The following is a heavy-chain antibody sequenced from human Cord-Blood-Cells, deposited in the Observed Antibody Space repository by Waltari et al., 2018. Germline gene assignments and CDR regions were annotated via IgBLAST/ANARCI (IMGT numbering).Heavy chain of an antibody. J-gene: IGHJ6*02. CDR1: GFSLSNARMG. Sequence: QVTLKESGPVLVKPTETLTLTCTVSGFSLSNARMGVSWIRQPPGKALELLAHIFSNDEKSYSTSLTSRLTISKDTAKSQVVLTMTNMDPVDTATYYCARRIVATKDGMDVWGQGTTVTVSS. CDR2: IFSNDEK. D-gene: IGHD5-12*01. V-gene: IGHV2-26*01. CDR3: ARRIVATKDGMDV.